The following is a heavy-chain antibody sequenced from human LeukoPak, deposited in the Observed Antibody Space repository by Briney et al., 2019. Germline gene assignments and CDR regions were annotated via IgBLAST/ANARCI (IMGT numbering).Heavy chain of an antibody. D-gene: IGHD3-16*02. Sequence: ASVKVSCKVSGYSLTELSVHWVRQAPGKGLEWVGGFSPGDGETIYAQRFQGRVTMTEATSTDTAYMDLRSLTYEDTAVYYCATRLGEFSSRDAFNIWGQGTMVTVSS. V-gene: IGHV1-24*01. CDR1: GYSLTELS. CDR2: FSPGDGET. J-gene: IGHJ3*02. CDR3: ATRLGEFSSRDAFNI.